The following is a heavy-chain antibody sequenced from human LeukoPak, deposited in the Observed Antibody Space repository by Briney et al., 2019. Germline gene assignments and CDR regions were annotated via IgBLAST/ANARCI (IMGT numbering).Heavy chain of an antibody. Sequence: GASVKVSCKASGYTFTGYYMHWVRQAPGQGLEWMGWINPNSGGTNYAQKFQGRVTMTRDTSISTAYMELSRLRSDDTAVYYCAREGYYDSSGYRDYWGQGTLVTASS. V-gene: IGHV1-2*02. CDR2: INPNSGGT. CDR1: GYTFTGYY. J-gene: IGHJ4*02. CDR3: AREGYYDSSGYRDY. D-gene: IGHD3-22*01.